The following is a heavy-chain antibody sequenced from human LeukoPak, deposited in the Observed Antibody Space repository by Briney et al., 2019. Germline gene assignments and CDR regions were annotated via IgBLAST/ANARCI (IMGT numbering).Heavy chain of an antibody. D-gene: IGHD2-15*01. CDR3: AKAPSGGSWRFDY. CDR1: GFTFSSYG. Sequence: GGSLRLSCAASGFTFSSYGMHWVRQAPGKGLDWVAFIRYDGSNKYYADSVKGRFTISRDNSKNTLYLQMNSLRAEDTAVYYCAKAPSGGSWRFDYWGQGALVTVSS. CDR2: IRYDGSNK. J-gene: IGHJ4*02. V-gene: IGHV3-30*02.